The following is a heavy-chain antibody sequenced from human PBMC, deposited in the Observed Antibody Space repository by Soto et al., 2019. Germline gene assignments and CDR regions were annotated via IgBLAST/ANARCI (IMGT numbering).Heavy chain of an antibody. V-gene: IGHV4-31*03. CDR2: IYYSGST. D-gene: IGHD1-26*01. CDR3: ARDFSGSSYFDY. Sequence: QVQLQESGPGLMKPSQTLSLTCTVSGGSISSGGYYWSWIRQHPGKGLEWIGYIYYSGSTYYNPSLKSRVTISVDTSKNQFSLKLSSVTAADTAVYYCARDFSGSSYFDYWGQGTLVTVSS. J-gene: IGHJ4*02. CDR1: GGSISSGGYY.